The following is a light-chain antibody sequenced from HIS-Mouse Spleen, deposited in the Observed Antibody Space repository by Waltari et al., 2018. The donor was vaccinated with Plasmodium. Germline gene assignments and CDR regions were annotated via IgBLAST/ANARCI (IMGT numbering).Light chain of an antibody. V-gene: IGLV2-8*01. CDR2: EVS. Sequence: QSALTQPPSASGSPGQSVPISCTGPSSDVGGYNYVHWYQQHPGKAPKLMIYEVSKRPSGVPDRFSGSKSGNTASLTVSGLQAEDEADYYCSSYAGSNNLVFGGGTKLTVL. CDR3: SSYAGSNNLV. J-gene: IGLJ2*01. CDR1: SSDVGGYNY.